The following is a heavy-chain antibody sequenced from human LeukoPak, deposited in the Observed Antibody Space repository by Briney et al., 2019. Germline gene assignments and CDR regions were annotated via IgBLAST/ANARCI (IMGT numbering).Heavy chain of an antibody. CDR2: IKSRTDGGTT. Sequence: GSLRLSCAASGFTFSNAWMSWVRQAPGKGLEWVGRIKSRTDGGTTEYAAPVKGRFTISRDDSKNTLYLQMDSLITEDTAVYYCSPGGDYYVYWGQGTLVTVSS. J-gene: IGHJ4*02. CDR1: GFTFSNAW. CDR3: SPGGDYYVY. V-gene: IGHV3-15*01. D-gene: IGHD4-17*01.